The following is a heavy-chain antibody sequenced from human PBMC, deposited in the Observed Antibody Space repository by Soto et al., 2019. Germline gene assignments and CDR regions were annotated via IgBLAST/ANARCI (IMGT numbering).Heavy chain of an antibody. Sequence: PSQTLSLTCAISGDSVSSNSAAWNWIRQSPSRGLEWLGRTYYRSKWYNDYAVSVKSRITINPDTSKNQFSLQLNSVTPEDTAVYYCARSRGAQQLVRVYYYYGMDVWGQGTTVTVSS. D-gene: IGHD6-13*01. J-gene: IGHJ6*02. V-gene: IGHV6-1*01. CDR1: GDSVSSNSAA. CDR2: TYYRSKWYN. CDR3: ARSRGAQQLVRVYYYYGMDV.